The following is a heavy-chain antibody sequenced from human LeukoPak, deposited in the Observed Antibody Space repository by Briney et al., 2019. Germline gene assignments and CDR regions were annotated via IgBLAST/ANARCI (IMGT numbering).Heavy chain of an antibody. V-gene: IGHV4-4*02. CDR1: GGSISSSNW. CDR3: ATLEIGDYYFDY. Sequence: PSETLSLTCAVSGGSISSSNWWSWVRQPPGKGLEWIGEIYHSGTTNYNPSLKSRVFISVDKSKNQFSLKLSSVTAADTAVYYCATLEIGDYYFDYWGQGTLVTVSS. J-gene: IGHJ4*02. D-gene: IGHD3-16*01. CDR2: IYHSGTT.